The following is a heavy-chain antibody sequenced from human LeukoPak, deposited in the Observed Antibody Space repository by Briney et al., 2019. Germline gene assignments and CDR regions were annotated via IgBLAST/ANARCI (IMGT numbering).Heavy chain of an antibody. CDR3: ARDPQQLVLGAFDY. V-gene: IGHV3-30*04. Sequence: PGGSLRLSCAASGFTFSSYAMHWVRQAPGKGLEWVAVISYDGSNKYYADSVKGRFTISRDNSKNTLYLQMNSLRAEDTAVYYCARDPQQLVLGAFDYWGQGTLATVSS. D-gene: IGHD6-13*01. CDR1: GFTFSSYA. CDR2: ISYDGSNK. J-gene: IGHJ4*02.